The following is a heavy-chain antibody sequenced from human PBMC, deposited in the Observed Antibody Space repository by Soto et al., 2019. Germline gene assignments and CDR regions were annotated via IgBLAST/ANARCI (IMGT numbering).Heavy chain of an antibody. CDR1: GGSISSYY. Sequence: SETLSLTCTVSGGSISSYYWSWIRQPPGKGLEWIGYIYYSGSTNYNPSLKSRGTISVDTSKNQFSLKLSSVTAADTAVYYCARETYEGWSPSPTVTGNWFDPWGQGTLVTVSS. CDR3: ARETYEGWSPSPTVTGNWFDP. J-gene: IGHJ5*02. D-gene: IGHD4-17*01. V-gene: IGHV4-59*01. CDR2: IYYSGST.